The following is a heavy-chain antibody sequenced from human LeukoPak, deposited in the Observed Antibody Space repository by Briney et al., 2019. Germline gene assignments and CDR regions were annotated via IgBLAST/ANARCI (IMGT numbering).Heavy chain of an antibody. J-gene: IGHJ4*02. D-gene: IGHD2-21*02. Sequence: PGGSLRLSCAASGFTFSRYEMNWVRQAAGKGLEWVSYISTSGSNIYYADSVKGRFTISRDNAKNSLYLQVNNLTAQDTAIYYCARDSPRPKPATAPYYWGQGTLVTVSS. CDR1: GFTFSRYE. CDR2: ISTSGSNI. V-gene: IGHV3-48*03. CDR3: ARDSPRPKPATAPYY.